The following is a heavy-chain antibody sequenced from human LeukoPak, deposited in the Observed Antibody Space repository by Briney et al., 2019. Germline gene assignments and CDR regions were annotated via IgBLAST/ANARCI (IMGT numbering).Heavy chain of an antibody. Sequence: GGSLGLSCAASGFTFSTYWMSWVRQAPGNGLEWVANIKQDGSEGYYVDSVKGRFTISRDNAKNSLYLQMNSLRAEDTAVYYCARVAVAGTNTNWFDPWGQGTLVTVSS. CDR1: GFTFSTYW. D-gene: IGHD6-19*01. CDR2: IKQDGSEG. V-gene: IGHV3-7*04. CDR3: ARVAVAGTNTNWFDP. J-gene: IGHJ5*02.